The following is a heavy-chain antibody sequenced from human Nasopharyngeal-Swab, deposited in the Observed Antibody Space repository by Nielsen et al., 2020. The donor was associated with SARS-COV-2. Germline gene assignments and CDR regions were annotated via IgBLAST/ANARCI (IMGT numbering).Heavy chain of an antibody. CDR1: GFTVSSNY. J-gene: IGHJ4*02. CDR3: ARGIVGAIDY. CDR2: IYSGGST. D-gene: IGHD1-26*01. Sequence: GESLKISCAASGFTVSSNYMSWVRQAPGKGLEWVSVIYSGGSTYYADSVKGRSTISRDNSKNTLYLQMNSLRAEDTAVYYCARGIVGAIDYWGQGTLVTVSS. V-gene: IGHV3-53*01.